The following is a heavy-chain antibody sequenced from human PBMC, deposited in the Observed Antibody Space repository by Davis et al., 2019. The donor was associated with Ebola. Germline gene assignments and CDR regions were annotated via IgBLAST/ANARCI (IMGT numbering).Heavy chain of an antibody. D-gene: IGHD2-15*01. CDR3: ARDALMVALGLDS. J-gene: IGHJ5*01. CDR2: VSYDGAKA. Sequence: GGSLRLSCVVSGFTFSDFAMHWVRQAPGKGLEWVAIVSYDGAKAYYGDSVKGRFTISRDGSKNTVYLQMDSLRPDDTAVYYCARDALMVALGLDSWGHGTLVTVSS. CDR1: GFTFSDFA. V-gene: IGHV3-30*04.